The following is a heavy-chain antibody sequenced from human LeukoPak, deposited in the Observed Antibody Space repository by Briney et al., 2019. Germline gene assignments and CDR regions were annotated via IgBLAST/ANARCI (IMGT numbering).Heavy chain of an antibody. CDR1: GYTFTGYY. D-gene: IGHD3-22*01. Sequence: ASVKVSCKASGYTFTGYYMHWVRQAPGQGLEWMGWINPNSGGTNYAQKFQGRVTMTRDTSISTAYMELSRLRSDDTAVYYCARIALPITYYYDSSGYYVNALDIWGQGTMVTVSS. V-gene: IGHV1-2*02. J-gene: IGHJ3*02. CDR3: ARIALPITYYYDSSGYYVNALDI. CDR2: INPNSGGT.